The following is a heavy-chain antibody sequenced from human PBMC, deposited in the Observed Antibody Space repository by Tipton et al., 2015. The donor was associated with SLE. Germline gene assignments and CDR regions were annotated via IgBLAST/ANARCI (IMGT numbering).Heavy chain of an antibody. D-gene: IGHD6-19*01. Sequence: TLSLTCTVSGGSISSSHYYWGWIRQPPGKGLEWIGNIYYSGTTNHNPSLKSRVTISVDTSKNQFSLRLMSVSAADTAIYYCAREASAPFYYYYIDVWGKGTTVTVSS. CDR3: AREASAPFYYYYIDV. V-gene: IGHV4-39*07. CDR1: GGSISSSHYY. J-gene: IGHJ6*03. CDR2: IYYSGTT.